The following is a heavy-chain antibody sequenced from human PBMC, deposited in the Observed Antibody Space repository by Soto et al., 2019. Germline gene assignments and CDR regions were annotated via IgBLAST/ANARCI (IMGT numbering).Heavy chain of an antibody. V-gene: IGHV2-5*02. CDR2: IYCDDDE. D-gene: IGHD2-2*01. Sequence: QITLKESGPTLVKPTQTLTLTCTFSGFSLSTTAEGVGWIRQPPGKALEWLALIYCDDDERYSPSLKSRLTITTDTSKTQVVLTMTNVDPVDTATYYCAHGSCSSADCYPNPYLDYWGQGILVTVSS. CDR1: GFSLSTTAEG. CDR3: AHGSCSSADCYPNPYLDY. J-gene: IGHJ4*02.